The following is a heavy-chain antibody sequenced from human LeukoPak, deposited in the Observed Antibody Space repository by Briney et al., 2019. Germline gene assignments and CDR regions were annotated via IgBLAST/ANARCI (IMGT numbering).Heavy chain of an antibody. CDR1: GFTFSSYE. CDR3: AKVARVEWELARYYFDY. Sequence: GGSLRLSCAASGFTFSSYEMNWVRQAPGKGLEWVSAISGSGGSTYYADSVKGRFTISRDNSKNTLYLQMNSLRAEDTAVYYCAKVARVEWELARYYFDYWGQGTLVTVSS. CDR2: ISGSGGST. J-gene: IGHJ4*02. D-gene: IGHD1-26*01. V-gene: IGHV3-23*01.